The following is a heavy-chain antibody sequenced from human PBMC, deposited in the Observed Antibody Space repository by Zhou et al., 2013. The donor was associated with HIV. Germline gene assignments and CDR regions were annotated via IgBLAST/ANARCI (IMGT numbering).Heavy chain of an antibody. Sequence: QEQMVQSGPEVRKPGASVKVSCKASGDTFSNYYIHWVRQAPGQGLIWMGIINPSAGSTRYAQKFQGRVTMTSDTSTSTVYMELGSLTSDDMGVYYCARDRLYSNTYGMDVWGQGTRSLSP. CDR2: INPSAGST. J-gene: IGHJ6*02. CDR1: GDTFSNYY. D-gene: IGHD2-21*01. CDR3: ARDRLYSNTYGMDV. V-gene: IGHV1-46*01.